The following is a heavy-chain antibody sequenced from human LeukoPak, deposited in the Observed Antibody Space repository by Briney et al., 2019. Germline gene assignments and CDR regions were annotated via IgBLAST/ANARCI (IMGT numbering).Heavy chain of an antibody. CDR1: GFPFSSYA. CDR2: ISDSGGST. D-gene: IGHD4-17*01. Sequence: GGSLRLSCSASGFPFSSYAMHWVRQAPGKGLEYVSAISDSGGSTYYADSVKGRFTISRDNSKNTLYLQMSNLRAEDTAVYFCVRGYSFGPYGMDFWGQGTLVTVSS. J-gene: IGHJ4*02. CDR3: VRGYSFGPYGMDF. V-gene: IGHV3-64D*09.